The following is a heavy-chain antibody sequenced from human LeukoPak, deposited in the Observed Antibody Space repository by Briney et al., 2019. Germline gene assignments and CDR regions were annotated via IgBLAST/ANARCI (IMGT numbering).Heavy chain of an antibody. J-gene: IGHJ4*02. CDR3: AKHSSGWLYFDY. V-gene: IGHV3-23*01. D-gene: IGHD6-19*01. Sequence: GSLRLSCAASGFTFSSYAMSWVRQAPGKGLEWVSAISGSGGSTYYADSVKGRFTISRDNSKNTLYLQMNSLRAEDTAVYYCAKHSSGWLYFDYWGQGTLVTVSS. CDR2: ISGSGGST. CDR1: GFTFSSYA.